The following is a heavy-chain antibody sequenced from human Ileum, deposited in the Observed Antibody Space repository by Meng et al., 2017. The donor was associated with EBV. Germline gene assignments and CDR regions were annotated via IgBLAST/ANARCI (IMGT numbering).Heavy chain of an antibody. V-gene: IGHV4-4*02. CDR1: GGSISSSNW. Sequence: QAQLQESGPGLVKPSGTLSLPCAVSGGSISSSNWWSWVRQAPGKGLEWIGEIHHTESTNYNPSLKSRVTISVDKSKNQFSLKLSSVTAADTAVYYCARESYSDSSGYYSLDYWGQGSLVTVSS. J-gene: IGHJ4*02. CDR3: ARESYSDSSGYYSLDY. D-gene: IGHD3-22*01. CDR2: IHHTEST.